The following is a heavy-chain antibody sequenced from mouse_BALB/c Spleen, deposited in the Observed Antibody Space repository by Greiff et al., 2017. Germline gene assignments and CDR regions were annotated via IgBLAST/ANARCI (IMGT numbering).Heavy chain of an antibody. J-gene: IGHJ4*01. Sequence: QVTLKVSGPGILQPSQTLSLTCSFSGFSLSTSGMGVSWIRQPSGKGLEWLAHIYWDDDKRYNPSLKSRLTISKDTSRNQVFLKITSVDTADTATCYCARSDDYDGYYAMDYWGQGTSVTVSS. D-gene: IGHD2-4*01. V-gene: IGHV8-12*01. CDR1: GFSLSTSGMG. CDR2: IYWDDDK. CDR3: ARSDDYDGYYAMDY.